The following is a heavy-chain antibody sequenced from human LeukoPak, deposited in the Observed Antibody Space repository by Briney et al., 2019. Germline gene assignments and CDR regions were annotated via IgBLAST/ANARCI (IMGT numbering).Heavy chain of an antibody. V-gene: IGHV4-39*01. CDR1: GGSISSSSYY. CDR2: IYYSGST. Sequence: SETLSLTCTVSGGSISSSSYYWGWIRQPPGKGLEWIGSIYYSGSTYYNPSLKSRVTISVDTSKNQFSLKLSSVTAADTAVYYCARARAVAGLVMSTGSGRDYWGQGTLVTVSS. J-gene: IGHJ4*02. D-gene: IGHD6-19*01. CDR3: ARARAVAGLVMSTGSGRDY.